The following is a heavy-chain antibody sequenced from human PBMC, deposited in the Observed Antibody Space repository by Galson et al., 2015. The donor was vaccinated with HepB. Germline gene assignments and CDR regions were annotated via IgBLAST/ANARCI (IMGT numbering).Heavy chain of an antibody. CDR3: ARASITMVRGVNALGY. Sequence: SVKVSCKASGYTFTSYVMNWVRQAPGQGLEWMGWINTNTGNPTYAQGFTGRFVFSLDTSVSTAYLQISSLKAEDTAVYYCARASITMVRGVNALGYWGQETLVTVSS. J-gene: IGHJ4*02. CDR1: GYTFTSYV. CDR2: INTNTGNP. D-gene: IGHD3-10*01. V-gene: IGHV7-4-1*02.